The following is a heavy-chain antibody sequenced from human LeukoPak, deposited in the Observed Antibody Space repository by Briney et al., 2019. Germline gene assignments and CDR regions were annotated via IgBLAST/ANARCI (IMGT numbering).Heavy chain of an antibody. D-gene: IGHD3-9*01. J-gene: IGHJ4*02. CDR3: AKDTAYGDILTGYYNY. CDR1: GFTFSSYA. CDR2: ISGSGGST. Sequence: GGSLRLSCAVSGFTFSSYAMSWVRQAPGKGLEWVSAISGSGGSTYYADSVKGRFTISRDNSKNTLYLQMNSLRAEDTAVYYCAKDTAYGDILTGYYNYWGQGTLVTVSS. V-gene: IGHV3-23*01.